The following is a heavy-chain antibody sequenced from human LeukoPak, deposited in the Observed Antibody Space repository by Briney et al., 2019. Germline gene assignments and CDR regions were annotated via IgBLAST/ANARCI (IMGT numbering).Heavy chain of an antibody. CDR3: ARARIVVVPAASNAFDM. CDR1: GFTVSSNY. Sequence: PGGSLRLSCAASGFTVSSNYLSWVRQAPGKGLEWVSVIYSGGSTYYADSVKGRFTISRDNSKNTLYLQMNSLRAEDTAVYYCARARIVVVPAASNAFDMWGQGTMATVSS. J-gene: IGHJ3*02. D-gene: IGHD2-2*01. CDR2: IYSGGST. V-gene: IGHV3-53*01.